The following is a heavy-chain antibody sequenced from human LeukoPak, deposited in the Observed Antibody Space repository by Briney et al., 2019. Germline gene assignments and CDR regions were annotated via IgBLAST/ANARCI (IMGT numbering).Heavy chain of an antibody. CDR3: ARGYYYGSGTYNKT. J-gene: IGHJ5*02. V-gene: IGHV4-61*02. D-gene: IGHD3-10*01. Sequence: SETLSLTCTVSGGSISSGSYYWSWIRQPAGKGLEWIGRIYTSGSTNYNPSLNSRVTISVDTSKNQFSLKLNSVTAADTAVYYCARGYYYGSGTYNKTWGQGTLVTVSS. CDR1: GGSISSGSYY. CDR2: IYTSGST.